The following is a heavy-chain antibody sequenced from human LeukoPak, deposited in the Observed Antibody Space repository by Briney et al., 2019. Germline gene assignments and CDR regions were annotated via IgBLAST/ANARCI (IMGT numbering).Heavy chain of an antibody. CDR3: STDEYNWSFSSCFDN. CDR1: GFDFTYAW. Sequence: GGSLRLSCKTSGFDFTYAWMRWVRQAPGKGPEWVGCIRSKLDGETTDYAAPVKGRFTISRDGAKSTVYLQMNSLKTEDTAVYYCSTDEYNWSFSSCFDNWGQGTMVTVSS. V-gene: IGHV3-15*01. CDR2: IRSKLDGETT. D-gene: IGHD1-20*01. J-gene: IGHJ3*02.